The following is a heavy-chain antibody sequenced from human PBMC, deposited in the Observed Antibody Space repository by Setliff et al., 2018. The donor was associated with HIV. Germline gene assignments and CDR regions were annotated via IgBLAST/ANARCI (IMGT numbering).Heavy chain of an antibody. J-gene: IGHJ5*02. CDR1: GFTFSSYE. Sequence: GGSLRLSCAASGFTFSSYEMNWVRQAPGKGLEWVSYISSSSSYTNYADSVKGRFTISRDNAKNSLYLQMNSLRAEDTAVYYCARDNGRYFDRGWFDPWGQGALVTVSS. CDR2: ISSSSSYT. V-gene: IGHV3-48*03. D-gene: IGHD3-9*01. CDR3: ARDNGRYFDRGWFDP.